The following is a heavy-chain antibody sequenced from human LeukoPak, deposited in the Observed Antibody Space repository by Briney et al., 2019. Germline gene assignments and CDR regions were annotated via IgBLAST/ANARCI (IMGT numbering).Heavy chain of an antibody. Sequence: GGSLRLSCAASGFTFTTYWMSWVRQAPGKGLEWVSAISSSGDNTYYADSVKGRFTISRDNSKNTLYLEMNSLRAEDTAVYYCARDYYYDSSGYWDYYFDYWGQGTLVSVSS. D-gene: IGHD3-22*01. CDR1: GFTFTTYW. CDR3: ARDYYYDSSGYWDYYFDY. CDR2: ISSSGDNT. V-gene: IGHV3-23*01. J-gene: IGHJ4*02.